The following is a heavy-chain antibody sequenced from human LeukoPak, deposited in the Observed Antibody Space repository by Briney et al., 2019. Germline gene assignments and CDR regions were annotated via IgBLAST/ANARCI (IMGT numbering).Heavy chain of an antibody. Sequence: GGSLRLSCAASGFTFSSYGMHWVRQAPGKGLEWVAVISYDGSKKYPDSVKGRFTISRDNSKNTLYLQMNSLRAADTAVYYCARTYYSASSGYTLLEAFDLWGQGTLVTVSS. D-gene: IGHD3-22*01. V-gene: IGHV3-30*03. J-gene: IGHJ4*02. CDR1: GFTFSSYG. CDR2: ISYDGSKK. CDR3: ARTYYSASSGYTLLEAFDL.